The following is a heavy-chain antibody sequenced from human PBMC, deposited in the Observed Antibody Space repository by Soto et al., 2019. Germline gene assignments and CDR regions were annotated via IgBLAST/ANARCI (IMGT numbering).Heavy chain of an antibody. CDR1: GYTFTSYA. CDR2: INAGNGNT. V-gene: IGHV1-3*01. CDR3: ARDLIDYYGSGSYYEVNYYYYYGMDV. J-gene: IGHJ6*02. Sequence: ASVKVSCKASGYTFTSYAMHWVRQAPGQRLEWTGWINAGNGNTKYSQKFQGRVTITRDTSASTAYMELSSLRSEDTAVYYCARDLIDYYGSGSYYEVNYYYYYGMDVWGQGTTVTVSS. D-gene: IGHD3-10*01.